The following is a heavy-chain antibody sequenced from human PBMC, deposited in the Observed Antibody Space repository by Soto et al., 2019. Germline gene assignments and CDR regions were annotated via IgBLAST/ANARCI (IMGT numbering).Heavy chain of an antibody. CDR3: ARSTYYYDSSGYFLGARDAFDI. Sequence: GGSLRLSCAASGFTFSNYWMHWVRQAPGKGLEWVSYIMPGSSHIFYADSVKGRFTISRDNAKNSLYLQMNSLRAEDTAVYYCARSTYYYDSSGYFLGARDAFDIWGQGTMVTVSS. CDR1: GFTFSNYW. V-gene: IGHV3-48*01. CDR2: IMPGSSHI. D-gene: IGHD3-22*01. J-gene: IGHJ3*02.